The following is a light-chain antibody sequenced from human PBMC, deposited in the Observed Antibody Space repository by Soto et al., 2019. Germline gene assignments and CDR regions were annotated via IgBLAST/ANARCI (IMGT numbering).Light chain of an antibody. CDR2: GAS. J-gene: IGKJ1*01. CDR3: QQYGSIPWT. Sequence: EMVMTQSPATLSVSPGERATLSYRASQTISSDLAWYQQKLGQAPRLLIYGASTRATGVPARFSGSGSGTDFTLTISGLEPEDFAVYYCQQYGSIPWTFGQGTKVDI. V-gene: IGKV3-15*01. CDR1: QTISSD.